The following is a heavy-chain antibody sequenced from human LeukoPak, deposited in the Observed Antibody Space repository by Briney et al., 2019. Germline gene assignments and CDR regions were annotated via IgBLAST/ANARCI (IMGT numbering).Heavy chain of an antibody. D-gene: IGHD2-2*03. CDR2: INHSGST. CDR3: AGKMDIVVVPAAMFHDAFDI. Sequence: SETLSLTCAVYGGSFSGYYWSWIRQPPGKGLEWIGEINHSGSTNYNPSLKSRVTISVDTSKNQFSLKLSSVTAADTAVYYCAGKMDIVVVPAAMFHDAFDIWGQGTMVTVSS. J-gene: IGHJ3*02. CDR1: GGSFSGYY. V-gene: IGHV4-34*01.